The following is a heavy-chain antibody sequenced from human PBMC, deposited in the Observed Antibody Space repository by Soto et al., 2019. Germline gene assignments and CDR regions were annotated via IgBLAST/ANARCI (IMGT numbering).Heavy chain of an antibody. V-gene: IGHV3-23*01. CDR1: GFTFSSYA. J-gene: IGHJ6*02. CDR2: ISGSGGST. Sequence: PGGSLRLSCAASGFTFSSYAMSWVRQAPGKGLEWVSAISGSGGSTYYADSVKGRFTISRDNSKNTLYLQMNSLRAEDTAVYYCAKDQAIDFWSGYPPYYGMDVWGQGTTVTVSS. CDR3: AKDQAIDFWSGYPPYYGMDV. D-gene: IGHD3-3*01.